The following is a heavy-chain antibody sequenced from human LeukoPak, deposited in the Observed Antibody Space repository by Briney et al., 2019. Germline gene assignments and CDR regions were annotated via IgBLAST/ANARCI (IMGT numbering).Heavy chain of an antibody. CDR1: GYTFTGYY. Sequence: ASVKVSCKASGYTFTGYYMHWVRQAPGQGLEWMGWINPSSGGTNYAQKFQGRVTMTRDTSISTAYMELSRLRSDDTAVYYCARASRVGSPSGGGYWGQGTLVTVSS. CDR2: INPSSGGT. V-gene: IGHV1-2*02. CDR3: ARASRVGSPSGGGY. D-gene: IGHD6-25*01. J-gene: IGHJ4*02.